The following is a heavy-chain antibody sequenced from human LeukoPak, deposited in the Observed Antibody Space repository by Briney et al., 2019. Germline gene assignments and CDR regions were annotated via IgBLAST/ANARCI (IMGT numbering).Heavy chain of an antibody. J-gene: IGHJ4*02. Sequence: SETLSLTCTVSGASIRSYYWTWIRQPAGKGLEWIGRIYTNGISNPNPSLKSRVSMSQDTSKNQFSLKVTSVTAADTAVYYCARALGRDTDYWGQGILVTVSS. CDR3: ARALGRDTDY. CDR1: GASIRSYY. V-gene: IGHV4-4*07. CDR2: IYTNGIS. D-gene: IGHD1-26*01.